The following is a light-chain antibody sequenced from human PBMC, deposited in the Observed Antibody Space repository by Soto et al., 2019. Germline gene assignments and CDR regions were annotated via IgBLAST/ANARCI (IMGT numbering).Light chain of an antibody. CDR1: QDISTH. J-gene: IGKJ4*01. CDR2: AAS. CDR3: QQLNTYPLT. V-gene: IGKV1-9*01. Sequence: DIQLTQSPSFLSASVGDRVTVTCRASQDISTHFGWYQQKPGKAPKLLIYAASTLQSGVPSRFSGSGSGTEFTLTISSLQPEDFVTYYCQQLNTYPLTFGGGTKVEIK.